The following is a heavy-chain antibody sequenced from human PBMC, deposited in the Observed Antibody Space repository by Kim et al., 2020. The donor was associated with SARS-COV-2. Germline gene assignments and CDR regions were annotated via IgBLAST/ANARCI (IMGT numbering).Heavy chain of an antibody. D-gene: IGHD3-10*01. Sequence: GGSLRLSCAASGFTFSSYSMNWVRQAPGKGLEWVSSISSSSSYIYYADSVKGRFTISRDNAKNSLYLQMNSLRAEDTAVYYCARGGRGVKIDYWGQGTLVTVSS. V-gene: IGHV3-21*01. CDR3: ARGGRGVKIDY. J-gene: IGHJ4*02. CDR1: GFTFSSYS. CDR2: ISSSSSYI.